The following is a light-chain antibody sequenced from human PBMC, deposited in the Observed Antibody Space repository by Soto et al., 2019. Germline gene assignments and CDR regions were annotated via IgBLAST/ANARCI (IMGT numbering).Light chain of an antibody. CDR3: AAWRDSMSGNV. Sequence: QSVLTQPPSASGTPGQTVTISCSGSTSNIGSDSVYWYQHLPGTAPKLLIYSNNQRPSGVPDRFSGSKSGTSASLAISGLRSEDEADYYCAAWRDSMSGNVFGTGTKVTVL. CDR2: SNN. V-gene: IGLV1-47*02. J-gene: IGLJ1*01. CDR1: TSNIGSDS.